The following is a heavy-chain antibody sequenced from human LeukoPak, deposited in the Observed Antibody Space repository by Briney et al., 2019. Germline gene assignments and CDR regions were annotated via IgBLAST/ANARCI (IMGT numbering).Heavy chain of an antibody. CDR1: GGSISSGSYY. CDR3: ASNRSPRSKLDAFDI. Sequence: NPSQTLSLTCTVSGGSISSGSYYRSWLRQPAGKGLEWIGRIYTSGSTNYNPSLKSRVTISVDTSKNQFSLKLSSVTAADTAVYYCASNRSPRSKLDAFDIWGQGTMVTVSS. CDR2: IYTSGST. D-gene: IGHD2/OR15-2a*01. V-gene: IGHV4-61*02. J-gene: IGHJ3*02.